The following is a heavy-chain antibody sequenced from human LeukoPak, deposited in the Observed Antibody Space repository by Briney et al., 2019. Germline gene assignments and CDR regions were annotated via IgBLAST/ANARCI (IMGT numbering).Heavy chain of an antibody. CDR2: ISAYNGNT. Sequence: GASVKVSCKASGYTFTSYGISWVRQAPGQGLEWMGWISAYNGNTNYAQKLQGRVTMTTDTSTSTAYVELRSLRSDDTAVYYCARDRFGSGSYYTFDYWGQGTLVTVSS. CDR1: GYTFTSYG. D-gene: IGHD3-10*01. CDR3: ARDRFGSGSYYTFDY. V-gene: IGHV1-18*01. J-gene: IGHJ4*02.